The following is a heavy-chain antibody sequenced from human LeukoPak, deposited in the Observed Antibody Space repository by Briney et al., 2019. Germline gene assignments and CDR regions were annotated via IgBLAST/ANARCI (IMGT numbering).Heavy chain of an antibody. J-gene: IGHJ4*02. D-gene: IGHD3-22*01. Sequence: GGSLKLSCAASGFTFSGSAMHWVRQASGKGLEWVGRVRSRANSYATTYAASVKGRFSISRDDSKNTAFLEMNSLKTEDTAVYYCTTHYYDSSGYHYGAFDYWGQGALVTVSS. V-gene: IGHV3-73*01. CDR2: VRSRANSYAT. CDR1: GFTFSGSA. CDR3: TTHYYDSSGYHYGAFDY.